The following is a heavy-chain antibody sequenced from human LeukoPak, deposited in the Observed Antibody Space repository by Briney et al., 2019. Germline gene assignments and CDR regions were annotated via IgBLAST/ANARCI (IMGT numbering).Heavy chain of an antibody. J-gene: IGHJ4*02. CDR2: IKKDGSPK. Sequence: GGSLRLSCAASGFTFSSFWMSWVRQAPGKGLEWVANIKKDGSPKYYVDSVEGQFTISRDNAKNSLYLQMDSLRVDDTAVYYCTRVFGGYDVSDYWGQGTLVTVSS. D-gene: IGHD3-3*01. CDR3: TRVFGGYDVSDY. V-gene: IGHV3-7*03. CDR1: GFTFSSFW.